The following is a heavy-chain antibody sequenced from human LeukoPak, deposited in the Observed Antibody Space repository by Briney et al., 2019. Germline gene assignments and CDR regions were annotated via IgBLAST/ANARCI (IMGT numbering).Heavy chain of an antibody. Sequence: GGSLRLSCAASGFTFGSPWMHWVRQAPGKGLVWVSRINSDGSATAYADSVKGRFIISRDNAENTLYLQMNSLRAEDTAVYYCARGTAGYHSSYFDYWGQGTLVTVSS. CDR3: ARGTAGYHSSYFDY. CDR1: GFTFGSPW. V-gene: IGHV3-74*01. D-gene: IGHD3-16*02. CDR2: INSDGSAT. J-gene: IGHJ4*02.